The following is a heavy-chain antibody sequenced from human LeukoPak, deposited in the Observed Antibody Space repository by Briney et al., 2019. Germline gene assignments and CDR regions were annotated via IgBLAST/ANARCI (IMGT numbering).Heavy chain of an antibody. CDR2: ISSSSSYI. CDR1: GFTFSSYS. CDR3: ARDLRYYDFWSGPDAFDI. J-gene: IGHJ3*02. V-gene: IGHV3-21*01. Sequence: GGSLRLSCAASGFTFSSYSMNWVRQAPGKGLEWVSSISSSSSYIYYADSVKGRFTISRDNAKNSLYLQMNSLRAEDTAVYYCARDLRYYDFWSGPDAFDIWGQGTMVTVSS. D-gene: IGHD3-3*01.